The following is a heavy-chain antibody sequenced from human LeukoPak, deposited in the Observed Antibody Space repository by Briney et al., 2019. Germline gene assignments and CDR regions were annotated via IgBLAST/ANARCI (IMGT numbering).Heavy chain of an antibody. CDR2: IYYTGST. D-gene: IGHD3-3*01. Sequence: TSETLSLTCTVSGEYISNFYWSWIRQPPGRGLEWIAYIYYTGSTNYNPSLKSRVTKSLDTSRNQFSLKLSSVTAADTAVYYCARQRSITVYGVVSGWFDPWGQGTLVTVSS. CDR1: GEYISNFY. V-gene: IGHV4-59*08. CDR3: ARQRSITVYGVVSGWFDP. J-gene: IGHJ5*02.